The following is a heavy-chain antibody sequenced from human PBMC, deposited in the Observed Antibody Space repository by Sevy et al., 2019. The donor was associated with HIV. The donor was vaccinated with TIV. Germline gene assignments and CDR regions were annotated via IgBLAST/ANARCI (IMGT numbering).Heavy chain of an antibody. CDR2: ISYTGNT. J-gene: IGHJ4*02. D-gene: IGHD4-17*01. V-gene: IGHV4-39*01. Sequence: SETLYLTCTVSGGSISSSSYYWGWMRQPPGKGLEWIGSISYTGNTYYNPSLKSRVTISVDTSKNQFSLKLSSVTAADTAVYYCAILAYGDYSGYFDYWGQGTLVTVSS. CDR1: GGSISSSSYY. CDR3: AILAYGDYSGYFDY.